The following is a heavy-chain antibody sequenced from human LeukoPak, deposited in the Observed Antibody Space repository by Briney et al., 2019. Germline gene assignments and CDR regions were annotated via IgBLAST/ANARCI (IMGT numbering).Heavy chain of an antibody. CDR2: ISGDGSMT. J-gene: IGHJ4*02. CDR1: GFTFRSYW. CDR3: ARYSSSSGGASHYLDY. D-gene: IGHD6-6*01. Sequence: GGSLRLSCAVSGFTFRSYWMHWVRQAPGKGLVCVSRISGDGSMTNYADYVKGRFTISRDNAKNTVYLQMNSLRAEDTAVYYCARYSSSSGGASHYLDYWGQGTLVTVSS. V-gene: IGHV3-74*01.